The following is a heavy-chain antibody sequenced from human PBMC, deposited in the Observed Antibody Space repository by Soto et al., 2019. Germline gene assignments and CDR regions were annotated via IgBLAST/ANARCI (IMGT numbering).Heavy chain of an antibody. Sequence: SETLSLTCTVSGYSIRNGYYWGWIRQPPGKGLEWIGTIYHSGSTYYNPSLKSRVTISVDASENHFSLKLSSVTAADTAVYYCARVGPYCGGDCYSPPPWGQGTLVTVPS. CDR3: ARVGPYCGGDCYSPPP. CDR2: IYHSGST. J-gene: IGHJ5*02. D-gene: IGHD2-21*02. V-gene: IGHV4-38-2*02. CDR1: GYSIRNGYY.